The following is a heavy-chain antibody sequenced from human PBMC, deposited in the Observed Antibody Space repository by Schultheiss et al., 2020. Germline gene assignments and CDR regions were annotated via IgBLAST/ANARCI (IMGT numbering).Heavy chain of an antibody. CDR1: GYTFTSYD. J-gene: IGHJ6*03. Sequence: VKVSCKASGYTFTSYDINWVRQATGQGLEWMGWMNPNSGNTGYAQKFQGRVTMTRNTSISTAYMELSSLRSEDTAVYYCARKPTPLDYSPAGGYYYYMDVWGKGTTVTVSS. D-gene: IGHD2-15*01. CDR2: MNPNSGNT. CDR3: ARKPTPLDYSPAGGYYYYMDV. V-gene: IGHV1-8*01.